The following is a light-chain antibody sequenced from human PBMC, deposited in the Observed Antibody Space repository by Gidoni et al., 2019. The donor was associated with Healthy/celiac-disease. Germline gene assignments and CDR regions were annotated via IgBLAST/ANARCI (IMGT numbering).Light chain of an antibody. CDR1: QSVSSN. J-gene: IGKJ4*01. CDR2: GAS. V-gene: IGKV3-15*01. Sequence: EIVMTQSPATLSVSSGDRATLTCGASQSVSSNLAWYQQKPGQAPRLLIYGASTRATGIPARFSGSGSGTEFTLTISSLQSEDFAVYYCQQYNNWPPLTFGGGTKVEIK. CDR3: QQYNNWPPLT.